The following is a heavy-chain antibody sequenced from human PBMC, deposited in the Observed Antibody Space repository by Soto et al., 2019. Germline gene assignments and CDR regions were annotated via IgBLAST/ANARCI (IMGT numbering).Heavy chain of an antibody. CDR3: AREEGSGWFNFDY. D-gene: IGHD6-19*01. V-gene: IGHV1-2*04. J-gene: IGHJ4*02. CDR2: INPNSGGT. CDR1: GYTFTGYY. Sequence: QVQLVQSGAEVKKPGASVKVSCKASGYTFTGYYMHWVRQAPGQGLEWMGWINPNSGGTNYAQKFQGWVTLTRDPSISTAYMELSRLRSDDTAVYYCAREEGSGWFNFDYWGQGTLVTVSS.